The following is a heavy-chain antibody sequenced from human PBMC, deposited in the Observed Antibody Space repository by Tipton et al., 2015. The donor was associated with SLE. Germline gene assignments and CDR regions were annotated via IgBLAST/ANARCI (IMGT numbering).Heavy chain of an antibody. J-gene: IGHJ4*02. CDR2: TSAYSGNT. Sequence: QVQLVQSGSEVKKPGASVRVSCKASGYTIRNYGLAWVRQAPGQGLEWMGWTSAYSGNTKYAQKFQGRVTMTTDTSTNTAYMELRGLRSDDTALYYCAKGGSGWYEGVIDYWGQGTLVTVSS. D-gene: IGHD6-19*01. V-gene: IGHV1-18*01. CDR1: GYTIRNYG. CDR3: AKGGSGWYEGVIDY.